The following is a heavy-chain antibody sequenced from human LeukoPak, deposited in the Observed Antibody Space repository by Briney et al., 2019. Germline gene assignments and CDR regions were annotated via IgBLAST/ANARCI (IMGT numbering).Heavy chain of an antibody. CDR3: ARGSMATRYYYYYYMDV. V-gene: IGHV3-48*04. CDR1: GFTFSSSA. Sequence: GGSLRLSCAASGFTFSSSAMSWLRQAPGKGLEWVSYISSSGSTIYYADSVKGRFTISRDNAKNSLYLQMNSLRAEDTAVYYCARGSMATRYYYYYYMDVWGKGTTVTVSS. D-gene: IGHD5-24*01. J-gene: IGHJ6*03. CDR2: ISSSGSTI.